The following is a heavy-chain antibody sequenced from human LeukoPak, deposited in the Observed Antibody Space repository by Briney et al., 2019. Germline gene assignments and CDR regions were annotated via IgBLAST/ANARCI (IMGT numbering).Heavy chain of an antibody. J-gene: IGHJ5*02. CDR1: GGSFSSYY. CDR2: INHSGST. D-gene: IGHD2-2*01. V-gene: IGHV4-34*01. Sequence: SETLSLTCAVYGGSFSSYYWSWIRQPPGKGLEWIGEINHSGSTNYNPSLKSRVTISVDTSKNQFSLKLSSVTAADTAVYYCARVKMEVPAYPWGQGTLVTVSS. CDR3: ARVKMEVPAYP.